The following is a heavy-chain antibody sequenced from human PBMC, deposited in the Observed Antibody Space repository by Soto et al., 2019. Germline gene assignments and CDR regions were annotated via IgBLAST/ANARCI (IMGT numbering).Heavy chain of an antibody. CDR1: GYTLTELY. CDR2: FDPEDGAS. Sequence: ASVKVSCKVSGYTLTELYMHWVRQAPGKGLEWMGGFDPEDGASIYAQKFQGRVTMTEDTSPDTAYMELSSLRSEDTAVYYCATLGIAVAATHFDYWGQGTLVTVAS. CDR3: ATLGIAVAATHFDY. V-gene: IGHV1-24*01. D-gene: IGHD6-19*01. J-gene: IGHJ4*02.